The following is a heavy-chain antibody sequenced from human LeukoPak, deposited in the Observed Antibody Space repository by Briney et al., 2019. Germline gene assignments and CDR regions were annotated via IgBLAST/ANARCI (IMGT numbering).Heavy chain of an antibody. CDR1: RFTFTSYY. CDR2: INPSGGTT. V-gene: IGHV1-46*01. D-gene: IGHD3-10*01. CDR3: ARFSGSGYYFDY. J-gene: IGHJ4*02. Sequence: ASVNVSCKASRFTFTSYYMQWVRQAPGQGLAWVGIINPSGGTTTYAQKFQGRVTMHRDTSTSTLYMELSSLRSEDTAVYYCARFSGSGYYFDYWGQGTLVTVSS.